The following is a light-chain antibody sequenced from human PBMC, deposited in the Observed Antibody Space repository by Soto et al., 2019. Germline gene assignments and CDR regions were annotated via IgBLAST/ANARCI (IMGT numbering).Light chain of an antibody. J-gene: IGLJ1*01. CDR1: SSDVGGYNY. Sequence: QSVLTQPRSVTGSPGQSVTISCTGTSSDVGGYNYVSWYQQHPGKAPKLMIYDVTKRPLGVPDRLSGSKSGNTDSLIISGIQAEDEADYYCCSYAGSDFYVFATGTKVTVL. CDR3: CSYAGSDFYV. V-gene: IGLV2-11*01. CDR2: DVT.